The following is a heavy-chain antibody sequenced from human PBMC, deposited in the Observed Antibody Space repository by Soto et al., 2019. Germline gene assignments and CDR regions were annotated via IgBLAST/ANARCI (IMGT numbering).Heavy chain of an antibody. J-gene: IGHJ3*02. D-gene: IGHD2-8*01. Sequence: SETLSLTCAVYGGSFSGYYWSWIRQPPGKGLEWIGEINHSGSTNYNPSLKSRVTISVDTSKNQFYLKLSSVTAADPDVYCCARGPGCTNGVCYNAFDIWGQGTMVTVSS. CDR1: GGSFSGYY. V-gene: IGHV4-34*01. CDR3: ARGPGCTNGVCYNAFDI. CDR2: INHSGST.